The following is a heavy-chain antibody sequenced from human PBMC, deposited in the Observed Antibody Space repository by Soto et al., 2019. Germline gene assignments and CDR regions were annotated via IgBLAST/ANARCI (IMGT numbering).Heavy chain of an antibody. V-gene: IGHV4-34*01. Sequence: SETLSLTCAVYGGSFSGYYWSWIRQPPGKGLEWIGEINHSGSTNYNPSLKSRVTISVDTSKNQFSLKLSSVTAADTAVYYCARGVSSSYDSSGYQPWGQGTLVTVSS. D-gene: IGHD3-22*01. CDR1: GGSFSGYY. J-gene: IGHJ1*01. CDR3: ARGVSSSYDSSGYQP. CDR2: INHSGST.